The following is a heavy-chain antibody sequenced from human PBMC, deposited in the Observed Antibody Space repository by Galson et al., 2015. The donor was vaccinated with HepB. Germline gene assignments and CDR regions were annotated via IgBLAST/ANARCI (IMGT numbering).Heavy chain of an antibody. D-gene: IGHD4-17*01. CDR1: GFTFSSYW. V-gene: IGHV3-74*01. CDR3: ARSYGDYLTHLWYFDL. Sequence: SLRLSCAASGFTFSSYWMHWVRQAPGKGLVWVSRINSDGSSTSYADSVKGRFTISRDNAKNTLYLQMNSLRAEDTAVYYCARSYGDYLTHLWYFDLWGRGTLVTVSS. CDR2: INSDGSST. J-gene: IGHJ2*01.